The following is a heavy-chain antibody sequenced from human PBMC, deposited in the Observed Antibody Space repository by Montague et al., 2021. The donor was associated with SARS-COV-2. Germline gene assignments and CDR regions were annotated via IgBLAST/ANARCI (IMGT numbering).Heavy chain of an antibody. Sequence: SQTLSLTCTVSGASINSYSYYRDWLRPPPGKGLEWIGSLDNSGTTSYIASLESRLTISADTPKKQFSLRLTSVTAADTAMYDCARRQDYFGAGSYIFDVWGQGIMVTVSS. J-gene: IGHJ3*01. CDR2: LDNSGTT. D-gene: IGHD3-10*01. CDR1: GASINSYSYY. CDR3: ARRQDYFGAGSYIFDV. V-gene: IGHV4-39*01.